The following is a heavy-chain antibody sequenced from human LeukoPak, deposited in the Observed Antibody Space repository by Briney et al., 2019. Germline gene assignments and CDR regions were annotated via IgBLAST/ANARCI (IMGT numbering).Heavy chain of an antibody. CDR1: GGSIRSRSYY. Sequence: PSETLSLTCTVSGGSIRSRSYYWGWIRQPPGKGLEWIGTIYYSGSTYYNPSLKSRVTISVDTSKNQFSLRLSSVTAADTALYYCARHGISGGKFAENDYWGREPWSPSPQ. CDR3: ARHGISGGKFAENDY. D-gene: IGHD1-26*01. CDR2: IYYSGST. V-gene: IGHV4-39*01. J-gene: IGHJ4*02.